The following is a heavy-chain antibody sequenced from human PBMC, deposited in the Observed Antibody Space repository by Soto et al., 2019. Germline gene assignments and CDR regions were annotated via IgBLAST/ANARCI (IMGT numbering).Heavy chain of an antibody. CDR2: ISTRSSTI. V-gene: IGHV3-48*01. CDR1: GFTFSSYS. J-gene: IGHJ4*02. CDR3: ARSASFDY. Sequence: EVQLVESGGGLVQPGGSLRLSCAASGFTFSSYSMNWVRLAPGKGLEWASYISTRSSTINYADSVKGRFTISRDDAKNSLYLQVNRLRADGTAVYYCARSASFDYWCQGTLVNVSS.